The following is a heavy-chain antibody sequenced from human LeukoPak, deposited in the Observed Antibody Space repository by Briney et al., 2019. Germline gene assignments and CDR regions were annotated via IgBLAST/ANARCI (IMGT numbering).Heavy chain of an antibody. D-gene: IGHD3-3*01. V-gene: IGHV4-34*01. CDR2: INHSGST. Sequence: SETLSLTCAVYGGSFSGYYWSWIRQPPGKGLEWIGEINHSGSTNYNPSLKSRVTISVDTSKNQFSLKLSSVTAADTAVYYCARMIFGVDDAFDIWGRGTAVTVSS. J-gene: IGHJ3*02. CDR3: ARMIFGVDDAFDI. CDR1: GGSFSGYY.